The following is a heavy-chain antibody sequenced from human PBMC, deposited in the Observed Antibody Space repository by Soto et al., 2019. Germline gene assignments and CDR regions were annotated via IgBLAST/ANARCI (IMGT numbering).Heavy chain of an antibody. D-gene: IGHD3-22*01. CDR3: ARRYYYDSSGPHDAFDI. V-gene: IGHV1-18*01. Sequence: ASVKVSCKGSGYGFTTYGITWVRQAPGQGLEWMAWISAHNGNTNYAQKLQGRVTMTRDTSASTAYMELSSLRSDDTAVYYCARRYYYDSSGPHDAFDIWGQGTMVTVSS. J-gene: IGHJ3*02. CDR2: ISAHNGNT. CDR1: GYGFTTYG.